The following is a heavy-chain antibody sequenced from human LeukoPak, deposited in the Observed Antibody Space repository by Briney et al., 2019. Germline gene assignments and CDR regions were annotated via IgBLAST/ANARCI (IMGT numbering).Heavy chain of an antibody. CDR1: GFTFSNYE. J-gene: IGHJ1*01. D-gene: IGHD3-10*01. CDR3: ARGSAHFQH. V-gene: IGHV4-34*01. Sequence: PGGSLRLSCEVSGFTFSNYEMHWVRQAPGKGLEWIGEINHSGSTNYNPSLKSRVTISVDTSKNQFSLKLSSVTAADTAVYYCARGSAHFQHWGQGTLVTVSS. CDR2: INHSGST.